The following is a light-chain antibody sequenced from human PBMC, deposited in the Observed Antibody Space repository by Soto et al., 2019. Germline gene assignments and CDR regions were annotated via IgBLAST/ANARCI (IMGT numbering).Light chain of an antibody. J-gene: IGKJ1*01. CDR1: QRLVGN. Sequence: EIVMTQSPGTLSVSPGGGAILSCRASQRLVGNLAWFQHKPGQAPRLLLYDASTRAAGVPARFSGSGSRTDFTLTISGLQSDDFAVYFCQQYNNWPPWTFGHGTKVDIK. V-gene: IGKV3-15*01. CDR3: QQYNNWPPWT. CDR2: DAS.